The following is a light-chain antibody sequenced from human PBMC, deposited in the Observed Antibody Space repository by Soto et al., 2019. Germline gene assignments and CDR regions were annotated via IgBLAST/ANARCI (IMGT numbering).Light chain of an antibody. CDR3: AAWDDSLSGPAV. V-gene: IGLV1-47*01. CDR2: RNN. CDR1: SSNIGSNY. J-gene: IGLJ7*01. Sequence: QSVLTQPPSASGTPGQRVTISCSGSSSNIGSNYVYWYQQLPGTAPKLLIYRNNQRPSGVPDRFSGSKSGTSASLAISGLRSEVEADYYCAAWDDSLSGPAVFGGGTQLTVL.